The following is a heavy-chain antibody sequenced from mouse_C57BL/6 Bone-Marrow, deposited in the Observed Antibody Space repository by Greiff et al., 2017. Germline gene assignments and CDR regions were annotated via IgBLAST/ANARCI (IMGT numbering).Heavy chain of an antibody. Sequence: QVQLKESGPGLVAPSQSLSITCTVSGFSLTSYGVDWVRQSPGKGLEWLGVIWGVGSTNYNSALKSRLNISKDNSKSQVFLKMNSLQTDDTAMYYCDSYYGSSYSGFAYWGQGTLVTVSA. CDR2: IWGVGST. CDR1: GFSLTSYG. D-gene: IGHD1-1*01. V-gene: IGHV2-6*01. CDR3: DSYYGSSYSGFAY. J-gene: IGHJ3*01.